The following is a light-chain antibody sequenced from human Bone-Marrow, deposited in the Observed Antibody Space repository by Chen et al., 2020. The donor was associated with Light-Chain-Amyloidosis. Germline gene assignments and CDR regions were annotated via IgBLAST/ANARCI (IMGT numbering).Light chain of an antibody. V-gene: IGLV3-25*03. CDR3: QSADNSGTYVV. J-gene: IGLJ2*01. CDR2: KDI. Sequence: SYEMTQPPSVSLSPVQTDRNTCSGDALPRRFGYWYKQKPGQAPVLVIYKDIERPSGIPERFSGSRSVTTVTLTISGVQAEDEADYYCQSADNSGTYVVFGGGTKLTVL. CDR1: ALPRRF.